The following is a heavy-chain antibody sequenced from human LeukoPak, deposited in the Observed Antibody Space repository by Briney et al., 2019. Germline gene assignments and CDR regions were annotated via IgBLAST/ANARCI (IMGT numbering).Heavy chain of an antibody. D-gene: IGHD2-2*01. CDR3: ARAPTVLVGYCSSSSCQADY. J-gene: IGHJ4*02. V-gene: IGHV3-21*01. CDR2: IDPSSTYI. CDR1: GFALRNFA. Sequence: GGSLRLSCVASGFALRNFALTWVRQAPGKGLEWVSAIDPSSTYIYYADSVKGRFTISRDNAENSLYLQMNSLRVEDTAVYYCARAPTVLVGYCSSSSCQADYWGQGTLVTVSS.